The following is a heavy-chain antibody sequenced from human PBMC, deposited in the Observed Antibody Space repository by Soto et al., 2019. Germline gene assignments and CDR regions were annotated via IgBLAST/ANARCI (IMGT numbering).Heavy chain of an antibody. J-gene: IGHJ4*02. CDR3: AHAGDYDLLTFDH. V-gene: IGHV2-5*02. CDR2: IYWDDDK. CDR1: GFSLTTYDMG. D-gene: IGHD4-17*01. Sequence: QITLKESGPTLVRPAQTLTLTCAFSGFSLTTYDMGVAWIRQPPGKALEWLALIYWDDDKRYSPSLKDRLASSKDTSRNQVALTITNMDPGDTATYFCAHAGDYDLLTFDHWGPGTLVTVSS.